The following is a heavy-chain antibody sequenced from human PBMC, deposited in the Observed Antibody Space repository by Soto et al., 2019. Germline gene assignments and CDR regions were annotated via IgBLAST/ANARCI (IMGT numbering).Heavy chain of an antibody. J-gene: IGHJ6*02. CDR2: VYYSGST. Sequence: SETLSLTCTVSGASVSSSNHYWSWVRQPPGKGLEWIGYVYYSGSTNSNPSLKSRVTLSLDTSRSQFSLKLNPVTAADTAVYYCVHLSGSLYHYYGLDVWGQGTTVTVSS. CDR3: VHLSGSLYHYYGLDV. CDR1: GASVSSSNHY. V-gene: IGHV4-61*01. D-gene: IGHD1-26*01.